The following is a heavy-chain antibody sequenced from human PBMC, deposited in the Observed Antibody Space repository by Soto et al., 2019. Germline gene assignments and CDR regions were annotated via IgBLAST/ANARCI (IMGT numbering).Heavy chain of an antibody. CDR3: MNYNSGWKY. CDR1: GVSISSLGYF. J-gene: IGHJ1*01. CDR2: ISFSGST. Sequence: QLQLQESGPRLVQPSETLSLTCTVSGVSISSLGYFWGWIRQPPGKGLEWIGMISFSGSTYYSPSLKSRVTISADTSKNQLSLRLSSVTAADTAVFHCMNYNSGWKYWCKGTVVTVYS. D-gene: IGHD3-22*01. V-gene: IGHV4-39*01.